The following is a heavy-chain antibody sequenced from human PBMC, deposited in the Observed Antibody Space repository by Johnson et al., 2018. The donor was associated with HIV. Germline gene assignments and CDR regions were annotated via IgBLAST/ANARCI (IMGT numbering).Heavy chain of an antibody. Sequence: VQLVESGGGVVRPGGSLRLSCAASGFTFDDYGMSWVRQAPGKGLEWVSGLSWNSGSLGYADSVQGRFPSSGDNAKTSLYLEMNSLRAEDTALYYGAVWGCSSTSCYGEGAFDMWGQGTMVTVSS. CDR2: LSWNSGSL. CDR3: AVWGCSSTSCYGEGAFDM. CDR1: GFTFDDYG. D-gene: IGHD2-2*01. J-gene: IGHJ3*02. V-gene: IGHV3-20*04.